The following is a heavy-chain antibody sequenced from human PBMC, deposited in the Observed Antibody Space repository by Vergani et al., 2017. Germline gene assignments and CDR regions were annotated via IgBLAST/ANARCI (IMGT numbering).Heavy chain of an antibody. CDR2: ITSSSSTT. CDR3: ARSSWIQLWANWFDP. J-gene: IGHJ5*02. CDR1: GFTFSSYG. V-gene: IGHV3-48*01. Sequence: VQLVESGGGVVQPGRSLRLSCAASGFTFSSYGMRWVRQAPGKGLEWVSYITSSSSTTRYADSVRGRFFISRDNAKNRLYLEMENVGAEDTAVYYCARSSWIQLWANWFDPWGQGTLVTVSS. D-gene: IGHD5-18*01.